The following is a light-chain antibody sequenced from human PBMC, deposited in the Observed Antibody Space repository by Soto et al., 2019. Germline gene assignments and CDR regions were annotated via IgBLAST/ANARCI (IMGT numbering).Light chain of an antibody. CDR3: QSYESSLSGDV. CDR1: TSSIGSNA. CDR2: NDD. Sequence: QSVLTQSPSASGPPGQRITIYCSGSTSSIGSNAVNWYQQFPGTAPTFLIYNDDQRPSGVPDRFSGSKSGTSASLAISGLHSEDEADYYCQSYESSLSGDVVGTGTKVTVL. V-gene: IGLV1-44*01. J-gene: IGLJ1*01.